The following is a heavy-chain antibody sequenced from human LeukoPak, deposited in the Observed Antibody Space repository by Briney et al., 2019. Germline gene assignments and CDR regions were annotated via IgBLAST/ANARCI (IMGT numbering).Heavy chain of an antibody. Sequence: PGGSLRLSCAASGFTFSSYEVNWVRQAPGKGLEWVSYISSSGSTIYYADSVKGRFTISRDNAKNSLYLQMNSLRAEDTAVYYCARAKIAVAVNFDYWGQGTLDTVSS. CDR1: GFTFSSYE. CDR2: ISSSGSTI. CDR3: ARAKIAVAVNFDY. D-gene: IGHD6-19*01. J-gene: IGHJ4*02. V-gene: IGHV3-48*03.